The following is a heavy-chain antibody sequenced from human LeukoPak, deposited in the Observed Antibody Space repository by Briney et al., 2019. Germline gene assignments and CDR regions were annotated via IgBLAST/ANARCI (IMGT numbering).Heavy chain of an antibody. Sequence: GGSLRLSCAASGFTVDNNYITWVRQAPGKGLEWVSMIYKTGNTYYADSVKGRFTISRDNSKNTLYLQMDNLSAEDKAGYYRVRAGGDCPGGFDYWGQGTLVTVSS. J-gene: IGHJ4*02. CDR2: IYKTGNT. V-gene: IGHV3-53*01. CDR3: VRAGGDCPGGFDY. CDR1: GFTVDNNY. D-gene: IGHD2-21*02.